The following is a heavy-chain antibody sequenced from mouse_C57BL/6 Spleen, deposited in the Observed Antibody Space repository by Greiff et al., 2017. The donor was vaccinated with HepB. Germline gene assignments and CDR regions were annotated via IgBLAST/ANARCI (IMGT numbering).Heavy chain of an antibody. CDR3: ARGRGSSPWFAY. CDR1: GFAFSSSW. Sequence: VQLQQSGPELVKPGASVTISCTASGFAFSSSWMNWVRQRPGKGLEWIGRIYPGDGDTNYNGKFKGKATLTADKSYSTAYMQLSSLTSEDSAVYFCARGRGSSPWFAYWGQGTLVTVSA. CDR2: IYPGDGDT. D-gene: IGHD1-1*01. J-gene: IGHJ3*01. V-gene: IGHV1-82*01.